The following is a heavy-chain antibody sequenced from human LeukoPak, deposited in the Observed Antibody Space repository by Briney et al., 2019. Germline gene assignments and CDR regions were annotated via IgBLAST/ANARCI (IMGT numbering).Heavy chain of an antibody. CDR2: LYHTGST. J-gene: IGHJ4*02. D-gene: IGHD3-10*01. Sequence: SETLSLTCAVSGGSISSNTWWSWVRQPPGKGLEWIGELYHTGSTNYNPSLKSRLTISVDKSKNQFSLKLNSVTAADTAVYYCARVSLVRGAPDYYFDYWGQGTLVTVSS. CDR1: GGSISSNTW. V-gene: IGHV4-4*02. CDR3: ARVSLVRGAPDYYFDY.